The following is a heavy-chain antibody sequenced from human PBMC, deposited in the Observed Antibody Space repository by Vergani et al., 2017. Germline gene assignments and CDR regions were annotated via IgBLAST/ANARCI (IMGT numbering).Heavy chain of an antibody. CDR1: GFTFSSYA. J-gene: IGHJ6*03. CDR3: AKFSNCSSTSCYGFDYYYYYMDV. Sequence: EVQLLESGGGLVQPGGSLRLSCAASGFTFSSYAMSWVRQAPGKGLEWVSAISGSGGSTYYADSVKGRFTISRDNSKNTLYLQMNSLRAEDTAVYYCAKFSNCSSTSCYGFDYYYYYMDVWGKGTTVTVSS. D-gene: IGHD2-2*01. V-gene: IGHV3-23*01. CDR2: ISGSGGST.